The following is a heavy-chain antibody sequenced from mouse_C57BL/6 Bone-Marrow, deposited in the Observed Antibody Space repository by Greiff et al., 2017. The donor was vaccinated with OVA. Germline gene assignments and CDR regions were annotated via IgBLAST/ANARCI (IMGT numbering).Heavy chain of an antibody. CDR1: GYTFTDYN. J-gene: IGHJ2*01. CDR3: ARKIYYGSSSFDY. V-gene: IGHV1-18*01. D-gene: IGHD1-1*01. Sequence: VQLQQSGPELVKPGASVKIPCKASGYTFTDYNMDWVKQSHGKSLEWIGDINPNNGGTIYNQKFKGKATLTVDKSSSTAYMALRSLTSEDTAVYYCARKIYYGSSSFDYWGQGTTLTVSS. CDR2: INPNNGGT.